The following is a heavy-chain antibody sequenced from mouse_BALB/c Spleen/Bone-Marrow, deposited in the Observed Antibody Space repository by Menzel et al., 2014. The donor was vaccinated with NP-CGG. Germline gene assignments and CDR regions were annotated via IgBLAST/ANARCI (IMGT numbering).Heavy chain of an antibody. Sequence: VKLMESGAELMKPGASVKISCKATGYTFSSYWIEWVKQRPGHGLEWIGEILPGSGSTNYNEKFKGEATFTADTSSNTAYMQLSSLTSEDSAVYYCARRGYDGAYWGQGTLVTVSA. CDR2: ILPGSGST. J-gene: IGHJ3*01. CDR3: ARRGYDGAY. V-gene: IGHV1-9*01. D-gene: IGHD2-14*01. CDR1: GYTFSSYW.